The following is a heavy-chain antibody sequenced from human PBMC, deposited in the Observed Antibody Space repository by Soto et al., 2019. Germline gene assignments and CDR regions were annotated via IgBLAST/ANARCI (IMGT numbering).Heavy chain of an antibody. CDR3: VRDGTKTLRDWFDP. Sequence: PSETLSLTCTVSGASISGFYWSWIRKSAGKGLEWIGRIYATGTTDYNPSLKSRVMMSIDTSKKQFSLKLRSVTAADTAVYYCVRDGTKTLRDWFDPWGQGISVTVSS. D-gene: IGHD1-1*01. CDR1: GASISGFY. V-gene: IGHV4-4*07. CDR2: IYATGTT. J-gene: IGHJ5*02.